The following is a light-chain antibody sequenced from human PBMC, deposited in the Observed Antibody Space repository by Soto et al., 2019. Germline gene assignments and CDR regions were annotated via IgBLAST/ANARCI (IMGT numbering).Light chain of an antibody. V-gene: IGKV1-9*01. CDR2: GAS. CDR3: QQYNHWPRMLS. CDR1: QGMNTY. Sequence: DIQLTQSPSFLSASVGDRVTISCRASQGMNTYVAWYQQKPGKAPKLLIYGASTLHTGVPSRFSGSESGAEFTLTISSLQPEDFAFYYCQQYNHWPRMLSFGGGTKVELK. J-gene: IGKJ4*01.